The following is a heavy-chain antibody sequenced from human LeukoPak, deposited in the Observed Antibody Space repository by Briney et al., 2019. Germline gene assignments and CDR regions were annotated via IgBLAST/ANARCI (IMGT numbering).Heavy chain of an antibody. CDR3: AKVGYCSSTSCHYGGGYYYYYMDV. V-gene: IGHV3-30*02. D-gene: IGHD2-2*01. Sequence: GGSLRLSCAASGFTFSSYGMHWVRQAPGKGLEWVAFIRDDGSNKYYADSVKGRFTISRENSKNTLYLQMNSLRAEDTAVYYCAKVGYCSSTSCHYGGGYYYYYMDVWGKGTTVTISS. J-gene: IGHJ6*03. CDR1: GFTFSSYG. CDR2: IRDDGSNK.